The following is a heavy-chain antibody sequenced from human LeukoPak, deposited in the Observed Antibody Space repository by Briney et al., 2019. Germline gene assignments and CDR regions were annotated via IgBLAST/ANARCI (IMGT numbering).Heavy chain of an antibody. CDR2: INRDGSAK. CDR1: GFLFSNSW. Sequence: GGSLRLSCADSGFLFSNSWMAWVRQAPGRGLEWLANINRDGSAKTCVDSVKGRFTISRDNAKNSLYLQMNSLRAEDTAVYHCAKSHVVVASIRDSNGFDIWGQGTVVTVSS. J-gene: IGHJ3*02. V-gene: IGHV3-7*02. D-gene: IGHD2-2*01. CDR3: AKSHVVVASIRDSNGFDI.